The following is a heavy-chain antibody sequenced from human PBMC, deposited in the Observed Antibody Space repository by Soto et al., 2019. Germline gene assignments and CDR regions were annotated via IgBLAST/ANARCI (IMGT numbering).Heavy chain of an antibody. CDR2: ISYDGSNK. V-gene: IGHV3-30*18. CDR3: AKIEATIPPHFDY. CDR1: GFTFSSYG. Sequence: GGYLRLSCAASGFTFSSYGMHWVRQAPGKGLEWVAVISYDGSNKYYADSVKGRFTISRDNSKNTLYLQMNSLRAEDTAEYFCAKIEATIPPHFDYCGQGTLVTVS. J-gene: IGHJ4*02.